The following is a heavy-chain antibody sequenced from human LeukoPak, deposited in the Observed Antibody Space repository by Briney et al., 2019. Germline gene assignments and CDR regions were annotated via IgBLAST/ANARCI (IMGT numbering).Heavy chain of an antibody. CDR2: IYHSGST. CDR1: GYSISSGYY. J-gene: IGHJ4*02. V-gene: IGHV4-38-2*02. Sequence: SETLSLTCTVSGYSISSGYYWGWIRQPPGKGLEWIGSIYHSGSTYYNPSLKSRVTISVDTSKNQFSLKLSSVTAADTAVYYCARHLEQVFGLPDYWGQGTLVTVSS. CDR3: ARHLEQVFGLPDY. D-gene: IGHD3/OR15-3a*01.